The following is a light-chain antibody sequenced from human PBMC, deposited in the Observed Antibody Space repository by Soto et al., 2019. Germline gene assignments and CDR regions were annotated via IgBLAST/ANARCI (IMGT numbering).Light chain of an antibody. CDR2: CAS. CDR3: QQYYSTPRT. J-gene: IGKJ1*01. CDR1: QSVLYSSNNNNY. V-gene: IGKV4-1*01. Sequence: DIVMTQSPDSLAVSLGERATINCKSSQSVLYSSNNNNYLAWYQQKPGHPPKLLIYCASTRESGVPDRFSGSGSGTDFTLTISSLQAEDVAVYYCQQYYSTPRTFGQGTKVEIK.